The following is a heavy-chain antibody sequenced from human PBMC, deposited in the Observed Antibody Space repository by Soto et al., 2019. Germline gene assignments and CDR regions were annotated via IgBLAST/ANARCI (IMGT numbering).Heavy chain of an antibody. CDR1: GGSISSSSYY. CDR3: ARAKPGPLDYYGSGSPVEYFDY. V-gene: IGHV4-39*01. CDR2: IYYSGST. Sequence: PSETLSLTCTVSGGSISSSSYYWGWIRQPPGKGLEWIGSIYYSGSTYYNPSLKSRVTISVDTSKNQFSLKLSSVTAADTAVYYCARAKPGPLDYYGSGSPVEYFDYWGQGTLVTVSS. D-gene: IGHD3-10*01. J-gene: IGHJ4*02.